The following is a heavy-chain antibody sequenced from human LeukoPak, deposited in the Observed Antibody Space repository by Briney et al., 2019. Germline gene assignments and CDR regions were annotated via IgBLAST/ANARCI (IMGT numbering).Heavy chain of an antibody. D-gene: IGHD3-3*01. CDR3: ARQPNDFWSGYYDYYGMDV. CDR1: GGSISSSSYY. Sequence: RSSETLSLTCAVSGGSISSSSYYWGWIRQPPGKGLEWIGSIYYSGSTYYNPSLKSRVTISVDTSKNQFSLKLSSVTAADTAVYYCARQPNDFWSGYYDYYGMDVWGQGTTVTVSS. J-gene: IGHJ6*02. CDR2: IYYSGST. V-gene: IGHV4-39*01.